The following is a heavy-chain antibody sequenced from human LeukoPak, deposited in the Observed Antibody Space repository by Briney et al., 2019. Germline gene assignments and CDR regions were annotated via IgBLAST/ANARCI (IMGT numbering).Heavy chain of an antibody. J-gene: IGHJ6*02. CDR3: AKGVSGGGPATYYGMDV. CDR1: GFTFSSYG. V-gene: IGHV3-23*01. D-gene: IGHD2-15*01. CDR2: IRGSGGST. Sequence: GRSLRLSCAASGFTFSSYGMSWVRQAPGKGLEWVSGIRGSGGSTYYADSVKGRFTISSDKSKNRLYLQMITLRAEDTAVYYCAKGVSGGGPATYYGMDVWGQGTTVTVSS.